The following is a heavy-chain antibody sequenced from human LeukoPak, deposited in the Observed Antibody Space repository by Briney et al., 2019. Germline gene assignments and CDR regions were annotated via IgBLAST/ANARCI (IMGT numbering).Heavy chain of an antibody. V-gene: IGHV3-23*01. CDR2: INYSGGGT. J-gene: IGHJ4*02. CDR3: AKASRGYSPFDY. CDR1: GFTFSNYA. D-gene: IGHD5-18*01. Sequence: GGSLRPSCAASGFTFSNYAMSWVRQAPGKGLEWVSSINYSGGGTYYADSVKGRFTISRDNSKNTLYLQMNSLRAEDTAIYYCAKASRGYSPFDYWGQGTLVTVSS.